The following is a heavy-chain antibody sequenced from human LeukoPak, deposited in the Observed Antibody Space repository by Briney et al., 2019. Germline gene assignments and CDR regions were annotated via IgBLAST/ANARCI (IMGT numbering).Heavy chain of an antibody. Sequence: TGGSLRLSCAASGFTLSSYATSWVRQAPGKGLVWVSRINTDGSSTTYADSVKGRFTISRDNAKNTLYLQMNSLRAEDTAVYYCGRGFVLVPAAIPDYWGPGTLVTVSS. V-gene: IGHV3-74*01. CDR3: GRGFVLVPAAIPDY. CDR2: INTDGSST. J-gene: IGHJ4*02. D-gene: IGHD2-2*01. CDR1: GFTLSSYA.